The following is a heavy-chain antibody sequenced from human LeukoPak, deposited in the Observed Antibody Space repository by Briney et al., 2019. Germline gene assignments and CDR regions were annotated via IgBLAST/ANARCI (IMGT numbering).Heavy chain of an antibody. J-gene: IGHJ4*02. V-gene: IGHV1-2*02. CDR3: ARGSRGITMVRGANDY. CDR1: GYTFTGYY. CDR2: INPNSGGT. D-gene: IGHD3-10*01. Sequence: ASVKVSCKASGYTFTGYYMHRVRQAPGQGLEWMGWINPNSGGTNYAQKFQGRVTMTRDTSISTAYMELSRLRSDDTAVYYCARGSRGITMVRGANDYWGQGTLVTVSS.